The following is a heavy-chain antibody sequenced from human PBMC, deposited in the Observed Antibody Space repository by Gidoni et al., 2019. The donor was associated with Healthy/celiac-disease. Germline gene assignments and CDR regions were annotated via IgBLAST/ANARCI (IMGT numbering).Heavy chain of an antibody. D-gene: IGHD3-22*01. CDR2: INHSGST. CDR3: ARGRRDMIVVVITTYYFDY. J-gene: IGHJ4*02. Sequence: QVQLQQWGAGLLKPSETLSLTCAVYGGSFSGYYWSWIRQPPGKGLEWIGEINHSGSTNYDPSLKSRVTISVDTSKNQFSLRLSSVTAADTAVYYCARGRRDMIVVVITTYYFDYWGQGTLVTVSS. CDR1: GGSFSGYY. V-gene: IGHV4-34*01.